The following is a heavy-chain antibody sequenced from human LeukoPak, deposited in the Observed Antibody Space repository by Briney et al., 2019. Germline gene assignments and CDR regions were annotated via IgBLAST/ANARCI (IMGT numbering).Heavy chain of an antibody. Sequence: GGSLRLSCAASGFTFSSYGMHWVRQAPGKGLEWVAFIRYDGSNKYYADSVKGRFTISRDNSKNTLYLQMNSLRAEDTAVYYCAKDPAGSGSYYSYAFDIWGQGTMVTVSS. CDR3: AKDPAGSGSYYSYAFDI. CDR2: IRYDGSNK. V-gene: IGHV3-30*02. J-gene: IGHJ3*02. D-gene: IGHD1-26*01. CDR1: GFTFSSYG.